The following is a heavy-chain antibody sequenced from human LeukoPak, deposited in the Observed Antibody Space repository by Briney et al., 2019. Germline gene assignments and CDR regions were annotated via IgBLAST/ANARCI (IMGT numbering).Heavy chain of an antibody. V-gene: IGHV3-30*02. J-gene: IGHJ6*03. D-gene: IGHD1-26*01. CDR3: AKVRVSGSYYFWYYYYYMDV. CDR2: IRYDGSNK. Sequence: GGSLRLSCAASGFTFSSYGMHWVRQAPGKGLEWVAFIRYDGSNKYYADSVKGRFTISRDNSKNTLYLQMNSLRAEDTAVYYCAKVRVSGSYYFWYYYYYMDVWGKGTTVTISS. CDR1: GFTFSSYG.